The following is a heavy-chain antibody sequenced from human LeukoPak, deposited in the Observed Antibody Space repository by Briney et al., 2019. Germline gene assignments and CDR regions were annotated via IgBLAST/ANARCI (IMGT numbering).Heavy chain of an antibody. CDR3: ARVDCSTTSCYGDAFDI. CDR1: GFTFSSYG. V-gene: IGHV3-33*01. J-gene: IGHJ3*02. D-gene: IGHD2-2*01. Sequence: GGSLRLSCAASGFTFSSYGMHWVRQAPGKGLEWVAVIWYDGSNKYYADSVKGRFTVSRDNSKNTLYLQMNSLRAEDTAVYYCARVDCSTTSCYGDAFDIWGQGTMVTVSS. CDR2: IWYDGSNK.